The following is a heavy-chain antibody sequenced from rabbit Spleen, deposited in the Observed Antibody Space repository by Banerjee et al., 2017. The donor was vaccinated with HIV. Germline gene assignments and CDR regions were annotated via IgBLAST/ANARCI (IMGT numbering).Heavy chain of an antibody. J-gene: IGHJ4*01. Sequence: QEQLVESGGGLVQPGGSLTLSCKASGFDFSHYGVSWVRQAQGKGLEWIGDIDPIFTTTHYSSCVKCRFTISRDIDQNTLYLQLSILTAADTATYFCVRDQARMLDLWGPRTLVTV. CDR3: VRDQARMLDL. V-gene: IGHV1S47*01. CDR2: IDPIFTTT. CDR1: GFDFSHYG. D-gene: IGHD6-1*01.